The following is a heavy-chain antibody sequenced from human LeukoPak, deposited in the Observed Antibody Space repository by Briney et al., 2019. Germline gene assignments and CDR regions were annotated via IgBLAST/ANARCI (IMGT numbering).Heavy chain of an antibody. D-gene: IGHD6-6*01. Sequence: SETLSLTCTVSGVSLSGYCWSWVRRPPGKGLEWVAYIHASGPTNYNPSLKSRITISVDTSKNQFSLKLSSVTAADTAVYYCARHDAGIAARPFDNWGQGTLVTVSS. CDR1: GVSLSGYC. V-gene: IGHV4-4*09. CDR2: IHASGPT. CDR3: ARHDAGIAARPFDN. J-gene: IGHJ4*02.